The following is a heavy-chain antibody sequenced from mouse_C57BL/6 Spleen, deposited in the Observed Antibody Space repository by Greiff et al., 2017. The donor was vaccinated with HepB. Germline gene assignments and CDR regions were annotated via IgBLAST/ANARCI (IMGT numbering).Heavy chain of an antibody. Sequence: VQLQQSGAELVKPGASVKLSCKASGYTFTSYWMHWVKQRPGQGLEWIGMIHPNSGSTNYNEKFKSKATLTVDKSSSTAYMQLSSLTSEDSAVYYCARYRGDLFDYWGQGTTLTVSS. J-gene: IGHJ2*01. V-gene: IGHV1-64*01. D-gene: IGHD2-12*01. CDR3: ARYRGDLFDY. CDR1: GYTFTSYW. CDR2: IHPNSGST.